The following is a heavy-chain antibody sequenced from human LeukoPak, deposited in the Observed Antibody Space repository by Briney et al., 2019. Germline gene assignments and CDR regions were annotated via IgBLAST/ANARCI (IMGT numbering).Heavy chain of an antibody. Sequence: GSLRLSCAASGFTVSSNYMSWVRQAPGKGLEWVSVIYSGGSTYYADSVKGRFTISRDNSKNTLYLQMNSLRAEDTAVYYCAREGYSSGWLYYFDYWGQGTLVTVSS. J-gene: IGHJ4*02. CDR3: AREGYSSGWLYYFDY. D-gene: IGHD6-19*01. CDR2: IYSGGST. CDR1: GFTVSSNY. V-gene: IGHV3-53*01.